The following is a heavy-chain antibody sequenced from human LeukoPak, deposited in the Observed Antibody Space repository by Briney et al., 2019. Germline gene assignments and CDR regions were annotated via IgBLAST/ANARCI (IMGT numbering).Heavy chain of an antibody. CDR2: IYYDGRNK. CDR3: ARTSHYSDNTGYYHFDY. Sequence: GGSLRLSCAASGFTFSTYGMHWVRQAPGKGLEWLAPIYYDGRNKNYADSVKGRFTISRDNSKNTLYLQMDSLRAEDTAVYYCARTSHYSDNTGYYHFDYWGQGTLVTVSS. V-gene: IGHV3-33*01. D-gene: IGHD3-22*01. CDR1: GFTFSTYG. J-gene: IGHJ4*02.